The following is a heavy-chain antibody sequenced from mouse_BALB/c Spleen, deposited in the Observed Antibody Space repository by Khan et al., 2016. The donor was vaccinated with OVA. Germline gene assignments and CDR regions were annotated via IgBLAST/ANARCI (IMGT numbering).Heavy chain of an antibody. CDR2: IYPGTDSS. CDR1: GYIFTSYW. D-gene: IGHD1-1*01. V-gene: IGHV1-76*01. Sequence: QVQLKQSGAELVRPGASVKLSCKTSGYIFTSYWIHWVKQTSGQGLEWIARIYPGTDSSYYNEKFKGKATLTADKSSSTAYMQLSSLKSEDSAVYFCARWAITSHAMDYWGQGTSVTVSS. J-gene: IGHJ4*01. CDR3: ARWAITSHAMDY.